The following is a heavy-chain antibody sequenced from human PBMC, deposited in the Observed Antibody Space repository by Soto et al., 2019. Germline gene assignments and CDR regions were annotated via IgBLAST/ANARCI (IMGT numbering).Heavy chain of an antibody. CDR2: ISGSGGST. CDR1: GFTFSSYA. D-gene: IGHD6-13*01. V-gene: IGHV3-23*01. CDR3: AKDLDSSSWYPSDAFDI. J-gene: IGHJ3*02. Sequence: GGSLRLSCAASGFTFSSYAMSWVRQAPGKGLEWVSAISGSGGSTYYADSVKGRFTISRDNSKNTLYLQMNSLRAEDTAVYYCAKDLDSSSWYPSDAFDIWGQGTMVTVSS.